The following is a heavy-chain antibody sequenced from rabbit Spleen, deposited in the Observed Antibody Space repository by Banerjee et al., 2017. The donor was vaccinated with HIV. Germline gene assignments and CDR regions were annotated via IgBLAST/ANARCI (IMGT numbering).Heavy chain of an antibody. CDR2: IDSGSSGFT. CDR1: GFSFISGYY. D-gene: IGHD1-1*01. CDR3: ARDTSSSFSSYGMDL. V-gene: IGHV1S40*01. Sequence: QSLEESGGDLVKPGASLTLTCIASGFSFISGYYMCWVRQAPGKGLEWIACIDSGSSGFTYFATWAKGRFTCSKTSSTTVTLQMTRLTAADTATYFCARDTSSSFSSYGMDLWGQGTLVTVS. J-gene: IGHJ6*01.